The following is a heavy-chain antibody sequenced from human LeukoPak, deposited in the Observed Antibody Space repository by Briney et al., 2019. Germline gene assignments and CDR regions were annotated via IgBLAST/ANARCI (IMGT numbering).Heavy chain of an antibody. D-gene: IGHD1-1*01. CDR1: GFTFTKCA. J-gene: IGHJ4*02. V-gene: IGHV3-23*01. Sequence: GGSLRLSCVASGFTFTKCAMSWIRQAPGKGLEWVAIITATGDTAYYADSVKGRFTISRDNSRNTVYMQMDSLRAEDTAIYYCARGEGPTVGTTWGQGTLVIVSS. CDR2: ITATGDTA. CDR3: ARGEGPTVGTT.